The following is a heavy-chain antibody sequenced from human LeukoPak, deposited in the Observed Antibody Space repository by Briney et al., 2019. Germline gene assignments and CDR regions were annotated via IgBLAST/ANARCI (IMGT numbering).Heavy chain of an antibody. J-gene: IGHJ4*02. CDR2: DSGT. CDR3: AKGLWFGELLGYFDY. Sequence: DSGTYHADSVKGRFTISRDNSKNTLYLQMNSPRAEDTAVYYCAKGLWFGELLGYFDYWGQGTLVTVSS. V-gene: IGHV3-NL1*01. D-gene: IGHD3-10*01.